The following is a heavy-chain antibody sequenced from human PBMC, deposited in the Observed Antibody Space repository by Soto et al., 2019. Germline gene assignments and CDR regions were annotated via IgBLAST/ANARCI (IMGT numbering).Heavy chain of an antibody. CDR1: GFTFSSYG. D-gene: IGHD3-9*01. Sequence: GGSLRLSCAASGFTFSSYGMHWVRQAPGKGLEWVAVIWYDGSNKYYADSVKGRFTISRDNSKNTLYLQMNSLRAEDTAVYYCARDKNVLRYFDWLFPLDYWGQGTLVTVSS. J-gene: IGHJ4*02. CDR3: ARDKNVLRYFDWLFPLDY. CDR2: IWYDGSNK. V-gene: IGHV3-33*01.